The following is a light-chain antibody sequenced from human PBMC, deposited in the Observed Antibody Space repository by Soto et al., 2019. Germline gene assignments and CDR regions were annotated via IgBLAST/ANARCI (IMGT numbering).Light chain of an antibody. J-gene: IGLJ3*02. CDR1: SSDVGGSNY. V-gene: IGLV2-8*01. CDR2: EVN. CDR3: SSYAGSSNHVM. Sequence: QSALTQPPSASGSPGQSFTISCTGTSSDVGGSNYVSWYQHHPGKAPKLMIYEVNKRPSGVPDRFSGSKSGNTASLTVSGLQAEDEAVYYCSSYAGSSNHVMFGGGTKVTVL.